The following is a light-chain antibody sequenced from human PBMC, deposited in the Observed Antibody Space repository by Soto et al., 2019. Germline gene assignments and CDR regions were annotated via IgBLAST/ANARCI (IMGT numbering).Light chain of an antibody. J-gene: IGKJ2*01. Sequence: EIVLTQSPATLSLSPGERATLSCRASQSVSSYLAWYQQKPGQAPRLLIYDASNRATGIPARFSGSGSGTDCTLTISSLEPEDFAVYYCQQRSNWPPVMYTFGQGTKLEIK. CDR1: QSVSSY. V-gene: IGKV3-11*01. CDR3: QQRSNWPPVMYT. CDR2: DAS.